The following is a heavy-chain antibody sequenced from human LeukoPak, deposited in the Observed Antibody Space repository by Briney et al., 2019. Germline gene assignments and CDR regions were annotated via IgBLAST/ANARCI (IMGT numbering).Heavy chain of an antibody. CDR2: MNPNSGNT. CDR3: ARGHYPRDRFDP. Sequence: ASVKVSCKASGYTFTSYDINWVRQATGQGLEWMGWMNPNSGNTGYAQKFQGRVTITRNTSISTAYMVLSSLRSEDTAVYYCARGHYPRDRFDPWGQGTLVTVSS. J-gene: IGHJ5*02. D-gene: IGHD1-26*01. V-gene: IGHV1-8*03. CDR1: GYTFTSYD.